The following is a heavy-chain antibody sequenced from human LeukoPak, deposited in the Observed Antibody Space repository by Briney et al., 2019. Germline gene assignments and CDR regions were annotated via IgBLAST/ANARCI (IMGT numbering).Heavy chain of an antibody. CDR2: INPNSGGT. V-gene: IGHV1-2*02. J-gene: IGHJ6*03. CDR1: GYTFTGYY. Sequence: GASVKVSCKASGYTFTGYYMHWVRQAPGQGLEWMGWINPNSGGTSYAQKFQGRVTMTRDTSISTAYMELSRLRSDDTAVYYCARVTGYCTNGVCYDYYYYYMDVWGKGTTVTVSS. CDR3: ARVTGYCTNGVCYDYYYYYMDV. D-gene: IGHD2-8*01.